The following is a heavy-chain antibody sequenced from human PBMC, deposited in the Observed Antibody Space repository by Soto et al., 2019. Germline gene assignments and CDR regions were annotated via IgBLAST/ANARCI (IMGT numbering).Heavy chain of an antibody. V-gene: IGHV1-69*13. J-gene: IGHJ6*02. CDR2: IVPIFGTA. CDR3: ASNGTYYYDSSGYPYYYYYYGMDV. D-gene: IGHD3-22*01. CDR1: AGPFSSYA. Sequence: SSVKVSCKASAGPFSSYAIRWVRQAPGQGLEWMGGIVPIFGTANYAQKFKGRVTITADESTSTAYMELSSLRSEDTAVYYCASNGTYYYDSSGYPYYYYYYGMDVWGQGTTVTVSS.